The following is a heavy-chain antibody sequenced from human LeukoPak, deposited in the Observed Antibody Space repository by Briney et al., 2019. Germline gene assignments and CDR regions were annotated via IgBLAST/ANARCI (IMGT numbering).Heavy chain of an antibody. CDR2: IYYSGST. CDR1: GGSISSYY. J-gene: IGHJ4*02. D-gene: IGHD1-26*01. Sequence: PSETLSLTCTVSGGSISSYYWSWIRQPPGKGLEWIGYIYYSGSTNYNPSLKSRVTISEDTSKNQFSLKLSSVTAADTAVYYCARDRWYSGTYYFDYWGQGTLVTVSS. V-gene: IGHV4-59*01. CDR3: ARDRWYSGTYYFDY.